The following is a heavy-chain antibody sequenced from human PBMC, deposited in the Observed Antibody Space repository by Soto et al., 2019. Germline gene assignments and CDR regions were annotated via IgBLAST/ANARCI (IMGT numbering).Heavy chain of an antibody. J-gene: IGHJ4*02. V-gene: IGHV4-34*01. CDR2: INHSGST. CDR3: ASVTITGLFDY. D-gene: IGHD2-8*02. Sequence: QVQLQQWGAGLLKPSETLSLTCAVYGGSFSGYYWTWIRQPPGTGLEWIGEINHSGSTNYNPSLRRRVTISVDTSKNQFSLKLTSVTAADTAVYSCASVTITGLFDYWGQGTLVTVSS. CDR1: GGSFSGYY.